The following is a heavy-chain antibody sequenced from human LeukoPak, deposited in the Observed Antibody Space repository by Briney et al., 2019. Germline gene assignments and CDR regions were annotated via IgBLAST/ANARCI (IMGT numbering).Heavy chain of an antibody. D-gene: IGHD2-15*01. CDR3: ARVATRVDAFDI. J-gene: IGHJ3*02. V-gene: IGHV4-4*02. CDR1: GRSISSSNW. Sequence: KPSETLSLTCAVSGRSISSSNWWSWVRQPPGKGLEWIGEIYHSGSTNYNPSLKSRVTISVDKSKNQFSLKLSSVTAADTAVYSCARVATRVDAFDIWGQGTMVTVSS. CDR2: IYHSGST.